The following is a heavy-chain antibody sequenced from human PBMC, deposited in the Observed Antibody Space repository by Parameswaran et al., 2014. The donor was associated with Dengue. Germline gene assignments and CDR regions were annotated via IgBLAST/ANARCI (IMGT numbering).Heavy chain of an antibody. CDR2: INSDGSST. D-gene: IGHD6-25*01. CDR3: ARAARYYYAMDV. J-gene: IGHJ6*02. Sequence: VRQAPGKGLVWVSRINSDGSSTTYADSVKGRFTISRDNAKNTLYLQMNSLRADDTAVYYCARAARYYYAMDVWGQGTTVTVSS. V-gene: IGHV3-74*01.